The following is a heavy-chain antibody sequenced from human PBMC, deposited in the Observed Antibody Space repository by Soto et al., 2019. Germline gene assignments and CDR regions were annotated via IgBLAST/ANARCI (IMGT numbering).Heavy chain of an antibody. J-gene: IGHJ5*02. Sequence: QVQLQESGPGLVKPSQTLSLTCTVSGGSISSGDYYWSWIRQPPGKGLEWIGYIYYSGSTYYNPSLKGRVTISVDTSKNQFSLKLSSVTAADTAVYYCARESLGIAARPDWFDPWGQGTLVTVSS. CDR2: IYYSGST. CDR3: ARESLGIAARPDWFDP. D-gene: IGHD6-6*01. CDR1: GGSISSGDYY. V-gene: IGHV4-30-4*01.